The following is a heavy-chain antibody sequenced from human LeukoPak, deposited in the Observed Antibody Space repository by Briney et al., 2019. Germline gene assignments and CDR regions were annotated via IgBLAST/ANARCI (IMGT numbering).Heavy chain of an antibody. J-gene: IGHJ4*02. CDR2: ISYDGSNK. V-gene: IGHV3-30*04. CDR3: AREGHGGTLDY. CDR1: GFTFSSYA. D-gene: IGHD4-23*01. Sequence: PGGSLRLSCAASGFTFSSYAMHWVRQAPGMGLEWAAVISYDGSNKYYADSVKGRFTISRDNSKNTLYLQMNSLRAEDTAVYYCAREGHGGTLDYWGQGTLVTVSS.